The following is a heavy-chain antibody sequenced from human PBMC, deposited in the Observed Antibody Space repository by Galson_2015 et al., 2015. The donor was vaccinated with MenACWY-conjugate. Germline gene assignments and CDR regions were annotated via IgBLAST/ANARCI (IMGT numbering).Heavy chain of an antibody. CDR3: ARDTSYPFWSGYYRGYYYGMDV. D-gene: IGHD3-3*01. Sequence: SLRLSCAASGFTFSSYGMHWVRQAPGKGLEWVAVVWYDGSNKYYGDSVKGRFTISRDNSKNTLYLQMNSLRAEETAVYYCARDTSYPFWSGYYRGYYYGMDVWGQGTTVTVSS. CDR2: VWYDGSNK. V-gene: IGHV3-33*01. CDR1: GFTFSSYG. J-gene: IGHJ6*02.